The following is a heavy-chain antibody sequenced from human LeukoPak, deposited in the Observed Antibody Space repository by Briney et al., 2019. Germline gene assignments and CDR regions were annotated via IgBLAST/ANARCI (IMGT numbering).Heavy chain of an antibody. D-gene: IGHD6-13*01. V-gene: IGHV1-69*04. Sequence: ASVKVSCKASGGTFSSYAISWVRQAPGQGLEWMGRIIPILGIANYAQKFQGRVTITADKSTSTAYMELSSLRSEDTAVYYCAATWGIAAAVGYFQHWGQGTLVTVPS. CDR1: GGTFSSYA. J-gene: IGHJ1*01. CDR2: IIPILGIA. CDR3: AATWGIAAAVGYFQH.